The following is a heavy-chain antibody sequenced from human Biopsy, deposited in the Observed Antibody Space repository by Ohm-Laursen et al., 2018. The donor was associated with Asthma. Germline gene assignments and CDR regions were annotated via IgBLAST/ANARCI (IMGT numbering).Heavy chain of an antibody. J-gene: IGHJ6*02. V-gene: IGHV4-34*01. D-gene: IGHD1-26*01. CDR1: GGSFSSNY. CDR3: ARGSSSRLSQWELLVSGGKRAHSYYGMDV. Sequence: TLSLTCAVYGGSFSSNYWSWIRQTPGKGLEWLGETHHRGYTNYNPSLSSRLTLSVDTSKNQFSLRLTSVTAADTAAYYCARGSSSRLSQWELLVSGGKRAHSYYGMDVWGQGTTVTVSS. CDR2: THHRGYT.